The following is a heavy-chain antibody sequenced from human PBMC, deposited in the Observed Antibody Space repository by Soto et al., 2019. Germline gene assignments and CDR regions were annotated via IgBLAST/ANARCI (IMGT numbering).Heavy chain of an antibody. CDR3: ARGGLVIVVVTYNWFDP. D-gene: IGHD3-22*01. V-gene: IGHV1-46*01. J-gene: IGHJ5*02. CDR2: INPSGGST. CDR1: GYTFTSYY. Sequence: ASVKVSCKASGYTFTSYYMHWVRQAPGQGLEWMGIINPSGGSTSYAQKFQGRVTMTRDTSTSTVYMELSSLRSEDTAVYYCARGGLVIVVVTYNWFDPWGQGTLVTVSS.